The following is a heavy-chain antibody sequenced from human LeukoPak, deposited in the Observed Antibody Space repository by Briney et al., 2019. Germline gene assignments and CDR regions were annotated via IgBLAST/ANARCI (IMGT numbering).Heavy chain of an antibody. Sequence: SETLSLTCAVYGGSFSGYYWSWIRQPPGKGLEWIGEINHSGSTNYNPSLKSRVTISIDTSKKQFSLKVSSVTAADTAVYYCARGAGWYNYWGQGTLVTVSS. V-gene: IGHV4-34*01. D-gene: IGHD6-19*01. CDR1: GGSFSGYY. J-gene: IGHJ4*02. CDR2: INHSGST. CDR3: ARGAGWYNY.